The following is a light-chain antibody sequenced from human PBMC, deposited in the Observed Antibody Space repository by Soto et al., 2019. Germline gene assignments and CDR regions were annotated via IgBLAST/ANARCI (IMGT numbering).Light chain of an antibody. CDR1: NRDVGSYNL. Sequence: QAVVTQPASVSGSPGQSITISCTGTNRDVGSYNLVSWYQQRPGEAPKLIISEVRNRPSGISYRFTGSKSGNTASLTISGLHAEDEADYYCSSYTTTSTLVFGGGTKLTVL. J-gene: IGLJ3*02. CDR3: SSYTTTSTLV. CDR2: EVR. V-gene: IGLV2-14*01.